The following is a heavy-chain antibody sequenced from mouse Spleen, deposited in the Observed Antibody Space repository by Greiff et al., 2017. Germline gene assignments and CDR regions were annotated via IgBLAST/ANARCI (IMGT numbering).Heavy chain of an antibody. CDR2: LWSGGST. V-gene: IGHV2-2*02. CDR3: AIEGLGNLAWFAY. J-gene: IGHJ3*01. Sequence: VKLVESGPGLVQPSQSLSITCTVSGFSLTSYGVHWVRQSPGKGLEWLGVLWSGGSTDYNAAFISRLSISKDNSKSQVFFKMNSLQANDTAIYYCAIEGLGNLAWFAYWGQGTLVTVSA. CDR1: GFSLTSYG. D-gene: IGHD2-1*01.